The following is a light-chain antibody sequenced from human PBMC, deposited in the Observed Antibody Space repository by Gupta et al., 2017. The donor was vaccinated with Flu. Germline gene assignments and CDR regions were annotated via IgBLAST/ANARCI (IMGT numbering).Light chain of an antibody. CDR1: QGLVYSDGNTY. CDR3: MQGAHWPWA. Sequence: ISCRSSQGLVYSDGNTYLHWFQQRPGQSPRRLIYQVSYRDSGVPDRFSGSGLGTDFTLKISRVEAEDVGIYFCMQGAHWPWAFGQGTTVEIK. V-gene: IGKV2-30*01. CDR2: QVS. J-gene: IGKJ1*01.